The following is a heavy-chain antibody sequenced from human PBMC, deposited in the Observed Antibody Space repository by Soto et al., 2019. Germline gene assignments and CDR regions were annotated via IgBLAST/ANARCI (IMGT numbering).Heavy chain of an antibody. V-gene: IGHV4-39*01. CDR2: IYYSGST. J-gene: IGHJ5*02. Sequence: PSETLSHTCTVSGGTINSTSYYWGWIRQPPGKGLEWIGSIYYSGSTYYNPSLKSRVTISVDTSRNQFSLELSSVTAADTAAYYCARSVFPWGQGTLVTVSS. CDR1: GGTINSTSYY. CDR3: ARSVFP.